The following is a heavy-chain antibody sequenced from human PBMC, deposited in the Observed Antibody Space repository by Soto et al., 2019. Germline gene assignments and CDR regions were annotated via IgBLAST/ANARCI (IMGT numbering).Heavy chain of an antibody. Sequence: QVQLQQWGAGLLKPSETLSLTCAVYGGSFSGYYWSWIRQPPGKGLEWIGEINHSGSTNYKSSLKRRVIISVDTSKNQCSLKLTSVTAADTAVYYCARGGTAAWFDPWGQGTLVTVSS. CDR1: GGSFSGYY. V-gene: IGHV4-34*01. D-gene: IGHD2-2*01. J-gene: IGHJ5*02. CDR3: ARGGTAAWFDP. CDR2: INHSGST.